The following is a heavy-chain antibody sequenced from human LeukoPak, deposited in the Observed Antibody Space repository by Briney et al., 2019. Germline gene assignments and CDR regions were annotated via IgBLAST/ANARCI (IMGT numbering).Heavy chain of an antibody. V-gene: IGHV3-23*01. CDR2: ISGSGGST. CDR3: AKDRNAMIVVVTGNAFDI. J-gene: IGHJ3*02. CDR1: GFTMRNHW. Sequence: GGSLRLSCAAPGFTMRNHWMSWVRQAPGKGLEWVSAISGSGGSTYYADSVKGRFTISRDNSKNTLYLQMNSLRAEDTAVYYCAKDRNAMIVVVTGNAFDIWGQGTMVTVSS. D-gene: IGHD3-22*01.